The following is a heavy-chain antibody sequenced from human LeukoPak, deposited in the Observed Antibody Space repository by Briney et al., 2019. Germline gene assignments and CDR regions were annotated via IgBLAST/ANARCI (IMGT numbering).Heavy chain of an antibody. V-gene: IGHV3-33*01. CDR3: VRGVGASRFNSFDP. CDR2: FWYDASDR. CDR1: GFTFSSFG. D-gene: IGHD6-13*01. Sequence: PGRSLTLSCAASGFTFSSFGMHWVRQAPGKGLEWVAVFWYDASDRYYADSVKGRFTISRDNSKNTLFLQMNSLRDDDTAVYYCVRGVGASRFNSFDPWAQGTLVVVSS. J-gene: IGHJ5*02.